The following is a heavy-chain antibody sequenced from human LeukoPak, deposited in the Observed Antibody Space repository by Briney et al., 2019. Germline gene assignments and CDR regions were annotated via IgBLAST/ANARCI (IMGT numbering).Heavy chain of an antibody. CDR3: AKGYSGYDGRGNSDAFDI. CDR2: ISGSGGST. J-gene: IGHJ3*02. CDR1: GFTFSSYG. Sequence: GGSLRLSCAASGFTFSSYGMSWVRQAPGKGLEWVSAISGSGGSTYYADSVKGRFTISRDNSKNTLYLQMNSLRAEDTAVYYCAKGYSGYDGRGNSDAFDIWGQGTMVTVSS. V-gene: IGHV3-23*01. D-gene: IGHD5-12*01.